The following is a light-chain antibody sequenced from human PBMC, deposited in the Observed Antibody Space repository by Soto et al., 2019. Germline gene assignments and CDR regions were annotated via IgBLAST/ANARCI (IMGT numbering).Light chain of an antibody. J-gene: IGKJ5*01. CDR2: DVF. V-gene: IGKV3-11*01. Sequence: EIVLTQSPATLSLSPGDRATLSCRASQSVGAALGWYQQKRGQPPRLLIYDVFNRATAIPARFSASGSGTDFTLTISSLEPEDFAVYYCQQRSNWPGYTFGQGTRLEIK. CDR1: QSVGAA. CDR3: QQRSNWPGYT.